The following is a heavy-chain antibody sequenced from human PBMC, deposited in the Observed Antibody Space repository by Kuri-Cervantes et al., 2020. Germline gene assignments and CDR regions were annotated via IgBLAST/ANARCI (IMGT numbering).Heavy chain of an antibody. V-gene: IGHV3-30*03. D-gene: IGHD2-2*01. CDR2: ISYDGSNK. Sequence: GGSLRLSCAASGFTFSSYGMHWVRQAPGKGLEWVAVISYDGSNKYYADSVKGRFIISRDNAKNSLYLQMNSLRAEDTAVYYCAREYCSSTSCSPYYYYGKDVWGQGTTVTVSS. J-gene: IGHJ6*02. CDR1: GFTFSSYG. CDR3: AREYCSSTSCSPYYYYGKDV.